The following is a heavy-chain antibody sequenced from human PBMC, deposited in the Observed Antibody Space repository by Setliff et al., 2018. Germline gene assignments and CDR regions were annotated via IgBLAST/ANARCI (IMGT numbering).Heavy chain of an antibody. Sequence: SETLSLTCTVSSASRSINTYYWSWIRQPPGKGLDWVGNIYYSGTNYNPSLKSRVTISVDTSKHQISLKLNSVTAADTAVYYCARTGTYRYFDYWGQGALVTVSS. CDR2: IYYSGT. CDR3: ARTGTYRYFDY. D-gene: IGHD1-1*01. CDR1: SASRSINTYY. V-gene: IGHV4-59*01. J-gene: IGHJ4*02.